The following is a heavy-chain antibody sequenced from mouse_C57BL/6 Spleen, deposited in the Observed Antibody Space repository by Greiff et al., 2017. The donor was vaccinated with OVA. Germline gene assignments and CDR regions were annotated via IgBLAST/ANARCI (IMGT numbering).Heavy chain of an antibody. CDR1: GYTFTSYW. J-gene: IGHJ4*01. V-gene: IGHV1-64*01. CDR3: ARSMGSSYVGAMDD. Sequence: QVQLKQPGAELVKPGASVKLSCKASGYTFTSYWMHWVKQRPGQGLEWIGMIHPNSGSTNYNEKFKSKATLTVDKSSSTAYMQLSSLTSEDSAVYYCARSMGSSYVGAMDDWGQGTSVTVSS. CDR2: IHPNSGST. D-gene: IGHD1-1*01.